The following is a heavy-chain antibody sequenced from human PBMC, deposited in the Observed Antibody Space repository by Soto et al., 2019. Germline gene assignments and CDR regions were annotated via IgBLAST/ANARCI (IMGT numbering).Heavy chain of an antibody. D-gene: IGHD4-17*01. CDR3: ARDSDYGQNWFDP. CDR1: GYTFTNSG. V-gene: IGHV1-18*01. J-gene: IGHJ5*02. CDR2: ISAYNGNT. Sequence: ASVKVSCKASGYTFTNSGISWVRQAPGQGLEWMGWISAYNGNTNYAQKLQGRVTMTTDTSTSTAYMELRSLRSDDTAVYYCARDSDYGQNWFDPWGQGTLVTVSS.